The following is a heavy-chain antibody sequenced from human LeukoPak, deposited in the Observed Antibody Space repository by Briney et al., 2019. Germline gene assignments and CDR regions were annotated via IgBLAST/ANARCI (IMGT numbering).Heavy chain of an antibody. CDR2: MYNSGST. D-gene: IGHD4-17*01. V-gene: IGHV4-59*01. CDR1: GGSISGSY. J-gene: IGHJ4*02. Sequence: SGTLSLTCTVSGGSISGSYWSWIRQPPGKGLEWIAYMYNSGSTNYNPSLKSRVTISIDTSKNQFSLKLSSLTAADAAIYYCARGIESYGDYGYWGQGILVTVSS. CDR3: ARGIESYGDYGY.